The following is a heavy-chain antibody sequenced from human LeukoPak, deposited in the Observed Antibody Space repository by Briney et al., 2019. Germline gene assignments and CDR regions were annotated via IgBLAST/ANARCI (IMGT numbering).Heavy chain of an antibody. CDR3: ARVLPVGASEG. V-gene: IGHV1-2*02. Sequence: ASVKVSCKASGYTFTGHYMHWVRQAPGQGLEWMGWFNPNSGGTNYAQKFQGRVTMTRDTSISTAYMELSRLRSDDTAVYYCARVLPVGASEGWGQGTLVTVSS. CDR2: FNPNSGGT. CDR1: GYTFTGHY. D-gene: IGHD1-26*01. J-gene: IGHJ4*02.